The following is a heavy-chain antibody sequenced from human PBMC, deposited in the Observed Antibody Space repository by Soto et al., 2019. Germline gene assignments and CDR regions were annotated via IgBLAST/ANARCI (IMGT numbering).Heavy chain of an antibody. CDR3: ARGVTGGTYDS. J-gene: IGHJ5*01. CDR1: GGSFSSDA. Sequence: QVQLVQSGAEVKQPDSSVKVSCTASGGSFSSDAITWVRQPPRQGLEWMGGLIPIFGKATYAQKFQDRVTFTADEATSTAYMELSGLKSEDTAIYYCARGVTGGTYDSWGQGTLVVVSS. CDR2: LIPIFGKA. V-gene: IGHV1-69*01. D-gene: IGHD1-26*01.